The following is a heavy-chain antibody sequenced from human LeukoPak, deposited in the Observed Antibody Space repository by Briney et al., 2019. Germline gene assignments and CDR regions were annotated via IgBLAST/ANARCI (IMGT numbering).Heavy chain of an antibody. CDR2: ISSSSSYI. J-gene: IGHJ4*02. V-gene: IGHV3-21*01. CDR1: GFTFSSYS. D-gene: IGHD2-2*01. Sequence: GGSLRLSCAASGFTFSSYSMNWVRQAPGKGLEWVSSISSSSSYIYYADSVKGRFTISRDNAKNSLYLQMNSLRADDTAVYYCARLELGYCSSTSCPNPSFDYWGQGTLVTVSS. CDR3: ARLELGYCSSTSCPNPSFDY.